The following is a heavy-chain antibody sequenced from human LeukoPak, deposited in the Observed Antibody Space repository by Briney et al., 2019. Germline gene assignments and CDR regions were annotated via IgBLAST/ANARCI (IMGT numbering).Heavy chain of an antibody. CDR3: AKDLLQQLPPYCYYGMDD. J-gene: IGHJ6*01. CDR1: GFTFSRYG. D-gene: IGHD6-13*01. CDR2: ISYDGNNK. V-gene: IGHV3-30*18. Sequence: PGRSLRLSCAASGFTFSRYGMHWVRQAPGKGLEWVAVISYDGNNKYYADSVKGRFTISRDNSKNTLYLQMNSLRADDTAVYYCAKDLLQQLPPYCYYGMDDWGQETTVTVSS.